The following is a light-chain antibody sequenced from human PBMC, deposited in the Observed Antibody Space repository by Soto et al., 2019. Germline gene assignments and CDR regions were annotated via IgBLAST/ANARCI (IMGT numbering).Light chain of an antibody. V-gene: IGKV3-11*01. CDR1: QSVTTY. CDR3: QHRGNWPRT. CDR2: DAS. J-gene: IGKJ2*01. Sequence: EIVLTQSPATLSLSPGERATLSCRASQSVTTYLSWYQQKPGQAPRLLIYDASNRATDIPARFSGSGSGTDLTLTITSLEPEDFAVYYCQHRGNWPRTFGHGTKLEIK.